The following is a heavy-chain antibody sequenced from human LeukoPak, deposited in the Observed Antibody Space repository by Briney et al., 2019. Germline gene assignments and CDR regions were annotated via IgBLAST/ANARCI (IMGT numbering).Heavy chain of an antibody. V-gene: IGHV4-39*01. CDR3: AGGQQLVVGSCDY. CDR2: IYYSGTT. D-gene: IGHD6-13*01. CDR1: GGSISSGSFY. Sequence: PSETLSLTCIVSGGSISSGSFYWGRIRQPPGKGLEWIGSIYYSGTTFYNPSLKSRVTISVDTSKNQFSLKLSSVTAADTAVYYCAGGQQLVVGSCDYWGQGTLVTVSS. J-gene: IGHJ4*02.